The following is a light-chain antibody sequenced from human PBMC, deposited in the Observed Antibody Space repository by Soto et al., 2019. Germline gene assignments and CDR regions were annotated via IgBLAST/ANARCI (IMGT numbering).Light chain of an antibody. V-gene: IGKV1-39*01. CDR3: QQSYINLDS. CDR1: QSISTN. Sequence: DIQMTQFPSSLSASVGDRVTITCRASQSISTNLSWYQKKPGKAPKLLIYAASTLQSGVSSRFSGTGSGTDFSLTISSLQPEDFAIYFCQQSYINLDSFGQVTNLEIK. CDR2: AAS. J-gene: IGKJ2*03.